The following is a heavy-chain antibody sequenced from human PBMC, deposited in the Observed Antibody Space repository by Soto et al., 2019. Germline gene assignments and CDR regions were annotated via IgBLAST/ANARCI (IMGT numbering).Heavy chain of an antibody. CDR2: TYYRSKWYN. CDR3: VRDPEYSSGMDV. D-gene: IGHD2-15*01. J-gene: IGHJ6*02. Sequence: PSQTLSLTCAISGDSVSSNRAAWNWIRQSPSRGLEWLGRTYYRSKWYNDYAVSVRSRITINPDTSKNQFSLQLNSVTPEDTALYYCVRDPEYSSGMDVWGQGTTVTVSS. CDR1: GDSVSSNRAA. V-gene: IGHV6-1*01.